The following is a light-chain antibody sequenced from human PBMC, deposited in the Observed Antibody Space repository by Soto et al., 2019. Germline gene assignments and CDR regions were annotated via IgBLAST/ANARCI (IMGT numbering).Light chain of an antibody. CDR1: NIGSKS. CDR2: YDS. V-gene: IGLV3-21*04. J-gene: IGLJ1*01. Sequence: SYELTQPPSVSVASGKTARITCGGNNIGSKSVHWYQQKPGQAPVLVIYYDSDRPSGIPERFSGSNSGNTATLTISRVEAGDEADYYCQVWDSSSDNYVFGTGTKLTVL. CDR3: QVWDSSSDNYV.